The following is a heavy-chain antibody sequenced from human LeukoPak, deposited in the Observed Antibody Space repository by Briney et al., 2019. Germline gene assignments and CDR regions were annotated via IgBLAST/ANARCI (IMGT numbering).Heavy chain of an antibody. Sequence: SETLSLTCTVSGGSISSSSYYWGWVRQPPGKGLEWIGSIYYSGSTNYNPSLKSRVTISVDTSKNQFSLKLSSVTAADTAVYYCARRGAATVTTIVRAFDIWGQGTMVTVSS. V-gene: IGHV4-39*07. D-gene: IGHD4-17*01. CDR3: ARRGAATVTTIVRAFDI. CDR1: GGSISSSSYY. J-gene: IGHJ3*02. CDR2: IYYSGST.